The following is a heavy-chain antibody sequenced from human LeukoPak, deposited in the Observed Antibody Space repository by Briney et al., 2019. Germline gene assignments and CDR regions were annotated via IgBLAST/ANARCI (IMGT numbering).Heavy chain of an antibody. CDR1: GYTFTGYY. Sequence: ASVKVSCKASGYTFTGYYMHWVRQAPGQGLEWMGWINPNSGGTNYAQKFQGRVTMTRDTSISTAYMELSRLRSDDTAVYYCARGDNWNYAGFDYWGQGTLVTVSS. D-gene: IGHD1-7*01. CDR3: ARGDNWNYAGFDY. J-gene: IGHJ4*02. CDR2: INPNSGGT. V-gene: IGHV1-2*02.